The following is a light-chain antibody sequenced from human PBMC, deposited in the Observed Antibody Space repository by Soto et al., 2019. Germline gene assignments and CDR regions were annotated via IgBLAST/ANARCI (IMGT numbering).Light chain of an antibody. CDR3: QQRSVWPWT. Sequence: EIVLTQSPATLSLSPGEGATLSCRASQNIYTYLAWYQQKPGQAPRLLIYDGSNRAAGIPARFSGSGSGTDFTLTINRLEPEDFSVYYCQQRSVWPWTVGQGTKVEIK. J-gene: IGKJ1*01. CDR2: DGS. V-gene: IGKV3-11*01. CDR1: QNIYTY.